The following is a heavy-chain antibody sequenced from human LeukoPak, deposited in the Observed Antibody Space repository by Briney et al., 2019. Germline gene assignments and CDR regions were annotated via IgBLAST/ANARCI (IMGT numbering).Heavy chain of an antibody. CDR3: GRALVAILGRRPPDF. D-gene: IGHD3-3*01. CDR2: ISYDGGQK. J-gene: IGHJ4*02. Sequence: GGSLRLSCAASGFTFSRNAMHWVRQPPGRGLEWVAVISYDGGQKFYADSVKGRFTISRDNSKNTLYLQINSLKPEDTAVYYCGRALVAILGRRPPDFWGQGTLVTVSS. CDR1: GFTFSRNA. V-gene: IGHV3-30*04.